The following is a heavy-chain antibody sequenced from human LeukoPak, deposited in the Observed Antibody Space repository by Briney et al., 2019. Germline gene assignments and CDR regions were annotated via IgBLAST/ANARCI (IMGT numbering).Heavy chain of an antibody. J-gene: IGHJ5*02. D-gene: IGHD3-16*01. CDR2: ISGYNVNT. CDR3: ARASWGPGDWFDP. V-gene: IGHV1-18*01. Sequence: ASVKVSCKASGYTFTSYGISWVRQVPGQGLEWMGWISGYNVNTNYVQKLQGRVTMTTDTSTSTAYMDVRSLRSDDTAVYYCARASWGPGDWFDPGGQGTVVTVSS. CDR1: GYTFTSYG.